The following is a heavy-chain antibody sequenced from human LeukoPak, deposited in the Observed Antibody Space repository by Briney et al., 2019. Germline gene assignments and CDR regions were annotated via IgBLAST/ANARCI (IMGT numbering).Heavy chain of an antibody. V-gene: IGHV4-39*01. CDR1: GGSISSSSYY. D-gene: IGHD2/OR15-2a*01. CDR3: ASEQTTYYYYGMDV. CDR2: IHYSGST. J-gene: IGHJ6*02. Sequence: SETLSLTCTVSGGSISSSSYYWGWIRQPPGKGLEWIGSIHYSGSTYYNPSLKSRVTISVGTSKNQFSLKLSSVTAADTAVYYCASEQTTYYYYGMDVWGQGTTVTVSS.